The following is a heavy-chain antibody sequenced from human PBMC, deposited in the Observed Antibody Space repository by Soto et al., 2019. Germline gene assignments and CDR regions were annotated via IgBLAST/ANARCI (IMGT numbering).Heavy chain of an antibody. CDR1: GGTFSSYA. J-gene: IGHJ4*02. CDR3: ATPGGDYYDSSGYYYLFDY. Sequence: SVKVSCKASGGTFSSYAISWVLQAPGQGLEWMGGIIPIFGTANYAQKFQGRVTITADKSTSTAYMELSSLRSEDTAMYYCATPGGDYYDSSGYYYLFDYWGQGTLVTVSS. D-gene: IGHD3-22*01. CDR2: IIPIFGTA. V-gene: IGHV1-69*06.